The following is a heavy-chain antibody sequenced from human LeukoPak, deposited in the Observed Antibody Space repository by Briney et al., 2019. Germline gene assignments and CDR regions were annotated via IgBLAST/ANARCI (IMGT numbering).Heavy chain of an antibody. CDR3: AREIRYDSSGFDY. CDR1: GFTFDDYA. V-gene: IGHV3-9*01. Sequence: TGGSLRLSCAASGFTFDDYAMHWVRQAPGKGLEWVSGISWNSGSIGYADSVKGRFTISRDNSKNTLYLQMNSLRAEDTAVYYCAREIRYDSSGFDYWGQGTLVTVSS. CDR2: ISWNSGSI. J-gene: IGHJ4*02. D-gene: IGHD3-22*01.